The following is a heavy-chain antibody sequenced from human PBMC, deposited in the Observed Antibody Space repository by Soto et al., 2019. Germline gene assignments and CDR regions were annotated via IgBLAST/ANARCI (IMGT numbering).Heavy chain of an antibody. CDR2: IVPIVDTS. Sequence: SVKVSCKTSGGTFSSYAISWVRQAPGQGLEWMGGIVPIVDTSTYAQKFQGRVTITADKSTSTAYMELSSLRSEDTAVYYCAAARENNWFDPWGQGTLVTVSS. CDR1: GGTFSSYA. CDR3: AAARENNWFDP. J-gene: IGHJ5*02. V-gene: IGHV1-69*06.